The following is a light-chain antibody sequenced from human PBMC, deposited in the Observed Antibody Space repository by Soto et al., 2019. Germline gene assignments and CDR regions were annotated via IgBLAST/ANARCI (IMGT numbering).Light chain of an antibody. Sequence: EIVLTQSPGTLSLSPGERATLSCRASERLSSVYLAWYQQRPGQPPRLLIYGASIRATAVPARFTASGSGTEFTLTISSLQSEDFAVYYCQQYNTWPRTFGQGTKVDI. CDR2: GAS. J-gene: IGKJ1*01. CDR3: QQYNTWPRT. CDR1: ERLSSVY. V-gene: IGKV3-15*01.